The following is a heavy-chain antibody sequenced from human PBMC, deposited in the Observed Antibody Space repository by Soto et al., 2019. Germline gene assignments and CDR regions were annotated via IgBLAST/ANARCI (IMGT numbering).Heavy chain of an antibody. CDR3: ASLNYDFWSGYPQYYFDY. Sequence: QVQLQESGPGLVKPSETLSLTCTVSGGSISSYYWSWIRQPPGKGLEWIGYIYYSGSTNYNPSLKSRGTISVDTSKNQFSLKLSAVTAADTAVYYCASLNYDFWSGYPQYYFDYWGQGTLVTVSS. V-gene: IGHV4-59*01. CDR1: GGSISSYY. J-gene: IGHJ4*02. CDR2: IYYSGST. D-gene: IGHD3-3*01.